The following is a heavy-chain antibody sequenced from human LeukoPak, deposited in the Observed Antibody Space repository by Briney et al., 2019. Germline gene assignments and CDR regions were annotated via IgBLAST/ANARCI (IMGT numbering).Heavy chain of an antibody. CDR2: INPSGGST. CDR3: ARDQEAFDY. V-gene: IGHV1-46*01. J-gene: IGHJ4*02. Sequence: ASVKVSCKASGYTFTSYDVNWVRQAPGQGLEWMGIINPSGGSTSYAQKFQGRVTMTRDTSTSTVYMELSGLRSEDTAVYYCARDQEAFDYWGQGTLVTVSS. CDR1: GYTFTSYD.